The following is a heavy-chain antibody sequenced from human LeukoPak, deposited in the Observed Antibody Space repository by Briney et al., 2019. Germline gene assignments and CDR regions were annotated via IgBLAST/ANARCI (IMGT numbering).Heavy chain of an antibody. CDR2: INPSGGST. V-gene: IGHV1-46*01. J-gene: IGHJ4*02. CDR1: GYTFTSYD. D-gene: IGHD6-13*01. CDR3: AREAIAAAGTGGDY. Sequence: ASVKVSCKASGYTFTSYDVNWVRQATGQGLEWMGIINPSGGSTSYAQKFQGRVTMTRDTSTSTVYMELSSLRSEDTAVYYCAREAIAAAGTGGDYWGQGTLVTVSS.